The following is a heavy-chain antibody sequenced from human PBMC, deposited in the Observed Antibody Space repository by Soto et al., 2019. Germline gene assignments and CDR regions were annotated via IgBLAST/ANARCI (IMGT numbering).Heavy chain of an antibody. CDR1: GFTFDDYA. J-gene: IGHJ4*02. V-gene: IGHV3-9*01. Sequence: GGSLRLSCAASGFTFDDYAMHWVRQAPGKGLEWVSGISWNSGSIGYADSVKGRFTISRDNAKNSLYLQMNSLRAEDTALYYCAKDMLATVTKYYFDYWGQGTLVTVSS. D-gene: IGHD4-17*01. CDR3: AKDMLATVTKYYFDY. CDR2: ISWNSGSI.